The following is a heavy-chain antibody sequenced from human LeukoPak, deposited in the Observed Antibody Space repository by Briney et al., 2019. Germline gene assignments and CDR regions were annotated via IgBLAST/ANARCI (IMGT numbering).Heavy chain of an antibody. CDR3: ASGGSSGWYFSTIYYFDY. CDR2: ISSSSSTI. J-gene: IGHJ4*02. Sequence: PGGSLRLSCAASGFTLSSYSMNWVRQAPGKGLEWVSYISSSSSTIYYADSVKGRFTISRDNAKNSLYLQMNSLRAEDTAVYYCASGGSSGWYFSTIYYFDYWGQGTLVTVSS. V-gene: IGHV3-48*01. D-gene: IGHD6-19*01. CDR1: GFTLSSYS.